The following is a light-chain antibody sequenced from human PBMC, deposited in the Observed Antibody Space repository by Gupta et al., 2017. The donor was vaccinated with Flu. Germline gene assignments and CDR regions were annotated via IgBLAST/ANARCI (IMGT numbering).Light chain of an antibody. Sequence: QSALTQPASVSGSPGQSITISCTGTSSDVGGYNYVSWYQQHPGKAPKLMSYEVSNRPSGVSKRFSGSKSGNTASLNISGLQAEDEADYYCSSYTSSSTLGFGTGTKVTVL. J-gene: IGLJ1*01. CDR1: SSDVGGYNY. CDR3: SSYTSSSTLG. CDR2: EVS. V-gene: IGLV2-14*01.